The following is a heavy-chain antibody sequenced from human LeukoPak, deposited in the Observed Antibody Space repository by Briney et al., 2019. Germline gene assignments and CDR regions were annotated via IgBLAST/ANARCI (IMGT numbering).Heavy chain of an antibody. V-gene: IGHV3-48*03. CDR3: ARDPYSGYEYFDY. Sequence: GGSLRLSCAASGFTFPSYTMNWVRQAPGKGLEWVSYISSSGSTIYYADSVKGRFTISRDNAKNSLYLQMNSLRAEDTAVYYCARDPYSGYEYFDYWGQGTLVTVSS. D-gene: IGHD5-12*01. CDR1: GFTFPSYT. CDR2: ISSSGSTI. J-gene: IGHJ4*02.